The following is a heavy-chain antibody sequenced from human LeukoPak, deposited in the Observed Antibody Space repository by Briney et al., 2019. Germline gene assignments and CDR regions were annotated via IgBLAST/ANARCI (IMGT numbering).Heavy chain of an antibody. CDR3: ARMTQAGYYYYGMDV. Sequence: GESLKISCKGSGYSFTSYWIGWVRQMPGKGLEWMGGIYPGDSATRYSPSFQGQVTISADKSISTAYLQWSSLKASDTAMYYCARMTQAGYYYYGMDVWGQGTTVTVSS. D-gene: IGHD3-9*01. CDR1: GYSFTSYW. V-gene: IGHV5-51*01. CDR2: IYPGDSAT. J-gene: IGHJ6*02.